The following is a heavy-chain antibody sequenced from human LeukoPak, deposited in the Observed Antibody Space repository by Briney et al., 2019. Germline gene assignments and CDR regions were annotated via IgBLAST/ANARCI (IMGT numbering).Heavy chain of an antibody. Sequence: PSETLSLTCAVYGGSFSGYYWSWIRQPPGKGLEWIGEINHSGSTNYNPSLKSRVTISVDTSKNHFSLKVSSVTAADTAIYYCARFSSGWFYFDYWGQGTLVTVSS. V-gene: IGHV4-34*01. CDR1: GGSFSGYY. D-gene: IGHD6-19*01. CDR3: ARFSSGWFYFDY. J-gene: IGHJ4*02. CDR2: INHSGST.